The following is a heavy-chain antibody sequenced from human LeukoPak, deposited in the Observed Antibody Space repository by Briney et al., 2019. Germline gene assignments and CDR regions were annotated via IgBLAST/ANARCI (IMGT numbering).Heavy chain of an antibody. CDR2: IYSSGIT. J-gene: IGHJ2*01. CDR3: ARRAYYDSSGYHPTSGYFDL. Sequence: SETLSLTCTVSGGSMFSYHWNWIRQPPGKGLEWIGYIYSSGITNYSPSLRSRGTISVATSRNQFSLRLTSVTAADTAIYYCARRAYYDSSGYHPTSGYFDLWGRGTLVTVSS. CDR1: GGSMFSYH. V-gene: IGHV4-4*08. D-gene: IGHD3-22*01.